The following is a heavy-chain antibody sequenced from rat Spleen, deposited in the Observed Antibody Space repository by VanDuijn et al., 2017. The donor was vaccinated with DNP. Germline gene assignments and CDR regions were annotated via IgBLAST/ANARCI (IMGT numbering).Heavy chain of an antibody. CDR3: ARGGIGTLPYYFDY. V-gene: IGHV5S13*01. D-gene: IGHD1-5*01. Sequence: EVQLVESGGGLVQPGRSLKLSCAASGFTFSNYGMAWVRQAPTKGLEWVASLSTGGGNTYYRDSVKGRFTISRDNAKNTQYLQMDSLRSEDTATYYCARGGIGTLPYYFDYWGQGVMVTVSS. CDR1: GFTFSNYG. J-gene: IGHJ2*01. CDR2: LSTGGGNT.